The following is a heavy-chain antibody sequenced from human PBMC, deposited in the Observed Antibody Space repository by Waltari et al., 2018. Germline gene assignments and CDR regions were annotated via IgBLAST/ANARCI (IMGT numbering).Heavy chain of an antibody. V-gene: IGHV1-8*01. CDR1: GYTFTSYD. CDR3: ARIFRLSRDGTIPPLGY. CDR2: MNPNSGNT. D-gene: IGHD2-2*01. Sequence: QVQLVQSGAEVKKPGASVKVSCKASGYTFTSYDINWVRQATGQGFEWMGWMNPNSGNTGYAQKFQGRVTMTRNTSISTAYMELSSLRSEDTAVYYGARIFRLSRDGTIPPLGYWGQGTLVTVSS. J-gene: IGHJ4*02.